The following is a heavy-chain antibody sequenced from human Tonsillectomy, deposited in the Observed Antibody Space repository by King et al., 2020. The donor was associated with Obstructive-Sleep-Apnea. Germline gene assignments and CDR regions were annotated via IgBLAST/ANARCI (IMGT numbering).Heavy chain of an antibody. CDR3: ARDVVVVAADHYWYFDL. J-gene: IGHJ2*01. CDR2: ISAYNGNT. CDR1: GYTFSSYG. Sequence: VQLVESGAEVKKPGASVKVSCKASGYTFSSYGISWVRQAPGQGLEWMGWISAYNGNTNYAQKLQGRVTMTTDTSTRTAYMELRSLRSDDTAVYYCARDVVVVAADHYWYFDLWGRGTLVTVSS. V-gene: IGHV1-18*01. D-gene: IGHD2-15*01.